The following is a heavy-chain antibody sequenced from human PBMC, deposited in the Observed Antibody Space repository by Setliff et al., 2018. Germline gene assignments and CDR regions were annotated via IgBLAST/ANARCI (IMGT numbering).Heavy chain of an antibody. V-gene: IGHV4-4*02. CDR1: GGSISSSNW. Sequence: PSETLSLTCAVSGGSISSSNWWSWVRQPPGKGLEWIGEIYHSGSTNYNPSLKSRVTISVDKSKNQSSLKLSSVTAADTAVYYCARAGLGYSSGWYGHDAFDIWGQGTMVTVSS. J-gene: IGHJ3*02. D-gene: IGHD6-19*01. CDR2: IYHSGST. CDR3: ARAGLGYSSGWYGHDAFDI.